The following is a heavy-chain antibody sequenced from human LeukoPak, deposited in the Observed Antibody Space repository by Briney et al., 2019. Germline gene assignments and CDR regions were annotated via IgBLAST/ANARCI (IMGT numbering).Heavy chain of an antibody. CDR1: GASISIGFYY. CDR3: ARGPYRNSFDY. CDR2: IYYSGST. V-gene: IGHV4-31*03. J-gene: IGHJ4*02. D-gene: IGHD4-11*01. Sequence: SETLSLTCTVSGASISIGFYYWSWIRQHPGKGLEWIGYIYYSGSTYYNPSLKSRVTMSVDTSKNQFSLKLISVTTADTAVYYCARGPYRNSFDYWGQGTLVTVSS.